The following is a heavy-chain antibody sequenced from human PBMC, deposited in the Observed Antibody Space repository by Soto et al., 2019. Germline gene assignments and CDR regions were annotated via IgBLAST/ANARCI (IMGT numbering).Heavy chain of an antibody. Sequence: QVQLQQGGAGLLKPSETLSLTCAVYGGSFSGYYWSWIRQPPGKGLEWIGEINHSGSTNYNPSLKSPVTISVDTFKNQFSLKLSSVTPAATAVYYCARAAPRYCSSGSCYSARDYWGQGALVTFSS. J-gene: IGHJ4*02. CDR3: ARAAPRYCSSGSCYSARDY. CDR1: GGSFSGYY. D-gene: IGHD2-15*01. V-gene: IGHV4-34*01. CDR2: INHSGST.